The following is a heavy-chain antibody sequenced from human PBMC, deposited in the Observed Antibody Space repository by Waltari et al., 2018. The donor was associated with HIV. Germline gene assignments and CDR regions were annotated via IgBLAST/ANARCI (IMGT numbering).Heavy chain of an antibody. Sequence: QVQPVQSGAEVKKPGASVKGSCKASGYSFTSYDIHWVSRATGQGLEWMGWMNPNSGNIGYAQKVQGRVTLTRNTSINTAYMELSSLRSEDTAVYYCARKGGIGSGWYAFDYWGQGTLVTVSS. J-gene: IGHJ4*02. CDR3: ARKGGIGSGWYAFDY. CDR1: GYSFTSYD. CDR2: MNPNSGNI. D-gene: IGHD6-19*01. V-gene: IGHV1-8*01.